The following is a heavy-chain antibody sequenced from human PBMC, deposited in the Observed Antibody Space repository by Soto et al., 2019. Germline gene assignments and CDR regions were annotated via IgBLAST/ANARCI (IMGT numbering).Heavy chain of an antibody. CDR1: GYTFTSYY. D-gene: IGHD3-3*01. Sequence: ASVKVSCKASGYTFTSYYMNWVRQAPGQGLEWLGIINPSGGYTTYAQRFLGRVTMTSDTSTSTVHMELGSLTAEDTALYYCAKDHDEDFGYDLDYFNSWGQGTQVTVSS. CDR3: AKDHDEDFGYDLDYFNS. CDR2: INPSGGYT. J-gene: IGHJ4*02. V-gene: IGHV1-46*01.